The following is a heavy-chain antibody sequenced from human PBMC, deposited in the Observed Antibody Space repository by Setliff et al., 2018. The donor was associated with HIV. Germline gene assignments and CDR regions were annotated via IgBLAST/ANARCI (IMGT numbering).Heavy chain of an antibody. D-gene: IGHD3-22*01. Sequence: PSETLSLTCTVSGGSISTGDYYWSWIRLPPGKGLEWIGYIHDSGNTYNNPSLNSRISKTVDTSRNHFSLNLSSVTAADTAVYYCARDRNYYHSGAYAGSRDSFDSWGQGTMVTVSS. J-gene: IGHJ3*01. CDR1: GGSISTGDYY. V-gene: IGHV4-30-4*08. CDR3: ARDRNYYHSGAYAGSRDSFDS. CDR2: IHDSGNT.